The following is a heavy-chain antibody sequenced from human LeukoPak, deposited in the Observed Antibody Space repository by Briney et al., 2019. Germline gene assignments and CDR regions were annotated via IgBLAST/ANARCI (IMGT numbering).Heavy chain of an antibody. CDR2: MNPNSGNT. J-gene: IGHJ4*02. Sequence: ASVKVSCKASGYTFTSYVINWVRQATGQGLECMGWMNPNSGNTGYAQKLQGRVTMTRNTSISTAYMELSSLRSEDTAVYYCARVYDSSGYFPRAFDYWGQGTLVTVSS. D-gene: IGHD3-22*01. CDR1: GYTFTSYV. CDR3: ARVYDSSGYFPRAFDY. V-gene: IGHV1-8*01.